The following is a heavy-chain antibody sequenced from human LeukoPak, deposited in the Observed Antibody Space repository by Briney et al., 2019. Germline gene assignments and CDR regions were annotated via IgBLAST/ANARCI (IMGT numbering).Heavy chain of an antibody. CDR3: AREMLGSRYRFDL. J-gene: IGHJ4*02. V-gene: IGHV4-59*01. CDR2: IYYSGST. CDR1: GGSISSYY. Sequence: SETLSLTCTVSGGSISSYYWSWIRQPPGKGLEWIGYIYYSGSTNYNPSLKSRVTISVDTSKNQFSLRLSSVTAADTAVYYCAREMLGSRYRFDLWGQGTLGTVSS. D-gene: IGHD2-2*01.